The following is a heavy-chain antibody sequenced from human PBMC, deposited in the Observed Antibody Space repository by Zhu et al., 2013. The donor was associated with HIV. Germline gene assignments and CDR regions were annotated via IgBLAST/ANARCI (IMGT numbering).Heavy chain of an antibody. D-gene: IGHD5-12*01. J-gene: IGHJ4*02. CDR1: GGSFSSYA. CDR3: ARGGVEVATLRXTY. Sequence: QVQLVQSGAEVKKPGSSVKVSCKASGGSFSSYAISWVRQAPGQGLEWMGGIIPIFGTTHYAQRFQGRVTITADESTTTAYMELSGLKSEDTAVYYCARGGVEVATLRXTYWGQGTLVTVSS. CDR2: IIPIFGTT. V-gene: IGHV1-69*01.